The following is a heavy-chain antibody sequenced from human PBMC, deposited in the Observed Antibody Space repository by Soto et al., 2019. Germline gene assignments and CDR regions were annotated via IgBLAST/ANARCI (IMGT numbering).Heavy chain of an antibody. J-gene: IGHJ4*02. CDR2: IWYDGSNK. CDR1: GFTFSSYG. Sequence: QVQLVESGGGVVLPGRSLRLSCAASGFTFSSYGMHWVRQAPGKGLEWVAVIWYDGSNKYYADSVKGRFTISRDNSKNTLYLQMNSLRAEDTAVYYCARARYNWNYAYYWGQGTLVTVSS. D-gene: IGHD1-7*01. CDR3: ARARYNWNYAYY. V-gene: IGHV3-33*01.